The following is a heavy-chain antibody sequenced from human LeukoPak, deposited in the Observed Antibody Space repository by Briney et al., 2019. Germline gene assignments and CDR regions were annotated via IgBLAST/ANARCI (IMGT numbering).Heavy chain of an antibody. V-gene: IGHV1-46*01. CDR2: INPSGGST. D-gene: IGHD6-19*01. Sequence: ASVKVSCKASGYTFTTYPMHWVRQAPGQGLEWMGIINPSGGSTAYAQKFQGRVTMTRDTSTSKVCMELSSLRSEDTAVYYCAREGDRNGWYGYWGRGILVTVSS. CDR1: GYTFTTYP. J-gene: IGHJ4*02. CDR3: AREGDRNGWYGY.